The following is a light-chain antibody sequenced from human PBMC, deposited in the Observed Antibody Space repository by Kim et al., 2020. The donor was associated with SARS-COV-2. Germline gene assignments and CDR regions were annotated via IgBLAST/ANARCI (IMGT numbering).Light chain of an antibody. CDR2: KVS. V-gene: IGKV2-30*01. CDR3: MQGTHWPPA. CDR1: QSLVYSDGNTY. Sequence: DVVMTQSPLSLSVTLGQPASISCRSSQSLVYSDGNTYLNWFQQRPGQSPRRLIYKVSNRDSGVPDRFSGSGSATDFTLKISRVEAEDVGVYFCMQGTHWPPAFGQGTKVDIK. J-gene: IGKJ1*01.